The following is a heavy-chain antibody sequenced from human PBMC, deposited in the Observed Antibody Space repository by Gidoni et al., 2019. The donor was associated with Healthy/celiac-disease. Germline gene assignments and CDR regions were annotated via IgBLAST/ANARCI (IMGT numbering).Heavy chain of an antibody. CDR1: GFPFSSYA. CDR2: ISGSGGST. D-gene: IGHD3-22*01. Sequence: EVQLSEYGGGLVQPAGSLSRSWAAAGFPFSSYATSWVRQPPGKGLEWVSAISGSGGSTYYANSVEGRFTISRDNSKKTLYLQMNSLRAEDTAVYYCAKASITMIVVVMPDYWGQGTLVTVSS. J-gene: IGHJ4*02. V-gene: IGHV3-23*01. CDR3: AKASITMIVVVMPDY.